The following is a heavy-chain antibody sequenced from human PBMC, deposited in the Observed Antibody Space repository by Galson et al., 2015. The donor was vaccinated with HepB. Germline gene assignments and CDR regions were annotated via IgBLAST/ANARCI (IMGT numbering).Heavy chain of an antibody. J-gene: IGHJ4*02. CDR3: AREPFGSGSLDY. CDR2: TVPVLDIT. Sequence: SVKVSCKASGGTFNRYTISWVRQAPGQGLEWMGRTVPVLDITNYAQKFQGRVTITADKTTSMAYMELSSLRYEDTAVYYCAREPFGSGSLDYWGQGSLITVSS. D-gene: IGHD3-10*01. V-gene: IGHV1-69*04. CDR1: GGTFNRYT.